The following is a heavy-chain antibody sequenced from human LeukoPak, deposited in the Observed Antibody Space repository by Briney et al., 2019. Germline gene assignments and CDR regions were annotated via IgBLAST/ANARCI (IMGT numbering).Heavy chain of an antibody. D-gene: IGHD6-19*01. CDR2: VSWNSGSI. V-gene: IGHV3-9*03. CDR3: AKAVAPYYYMDV. Sequence: GGSLRLSCAASGFTFDDYAMHRVRQAPGKGLEWVSGVSWNSGSIGYADSVKGRFTISRDNAKNSLYLQMNSLRAEDMALYYCAKAVAPYYYMDVWGKGTTVTVSS. J-gene: IGHJ6*03. CDR1: GFTFDDYA.